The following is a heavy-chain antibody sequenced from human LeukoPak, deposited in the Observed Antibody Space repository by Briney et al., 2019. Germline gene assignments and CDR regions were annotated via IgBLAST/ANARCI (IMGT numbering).Heavy chain of an antibody. Sequence: GGSLRLSCAASGFTFDDYAMHWVRQAPGQGLEWVSLISWDGGSTYYADSVKGRFTISRDNSKNSLYLQMNSLRAEDTAVYYCAELGITMIGGVWGKGTTVTISS. D-gene: IGHD3-10*02. V-gene: IGHV3-43D*03. CDR1: GFTFDDYA. J-gene: IGHJ6*04. CDR2: ISWDGGST. CDR3: AELGITMIGGV.